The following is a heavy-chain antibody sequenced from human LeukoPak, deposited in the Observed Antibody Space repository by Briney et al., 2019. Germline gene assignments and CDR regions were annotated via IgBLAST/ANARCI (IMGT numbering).Heavy chain of an antibody. CDR1: GFPFSSYS. J-gene: IGHJ4*02. CDR3: AKGSAGGRPYYFDY. CDR2: ISGSGGST. D-gene: IGHD2-8*02. Sequence: PGGSLRLSCAASGFPFSSYSMTWVRQAPGKGLEWVSVISGSGGSTYYADSVKGRFTISRDNSKNTLHLQMNSLRAEDTAVYYCAKGSAGGRPYYFDYWGRGTLVTVSS. V-gene: IGHV3-23*01.